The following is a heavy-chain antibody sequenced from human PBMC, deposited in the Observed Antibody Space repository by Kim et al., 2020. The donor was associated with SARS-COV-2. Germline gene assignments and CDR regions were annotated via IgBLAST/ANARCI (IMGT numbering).Heavy chain of an antibody. Sequence: SETLSLTCAVYGGSFSGYYWSWIRQPPGKGLEWIGEINHSGSTNYNPSLKSRVTISVDTSKNQFSLKLSSVTAADTAVYYCAREGRGWYFDLWGRGTLVTVSS. CDR3: AREGRGWYFDL. J-gene: IGHJ2*01. CDR1: GGSFSGYY. CDR2: INHSGST. V-gene: IGHV4-34*01.